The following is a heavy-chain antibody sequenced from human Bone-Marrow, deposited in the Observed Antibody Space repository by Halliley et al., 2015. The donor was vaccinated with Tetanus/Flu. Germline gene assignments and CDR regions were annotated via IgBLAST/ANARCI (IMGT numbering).Heavy chain of an antibody. J-gene: IGHJ3*02. Sequence: VQLVQSGVEVRKPGESLNISCQGFGYRFTNHWIGWVRQMPGKGLEWMGIIFPDHSYTRYSPSFQGQVTMSADKSISTAYLQWSNLKASDTALYYCARRGRYQSFDIWGQGTMVIVSS. CDR1: GYRFTNHW. D-gene: IGHD2-2*01. V-gene: IGHV5-51*01. CDR2: IFPDHSYT. CDR3: ARRGRYQSFDI.